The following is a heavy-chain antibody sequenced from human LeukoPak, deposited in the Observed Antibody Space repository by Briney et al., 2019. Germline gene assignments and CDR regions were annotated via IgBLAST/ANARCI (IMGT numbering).Heavy chain of an antibody. CDR1: GGTFSSYA. J-gene: IGHJ4*02. D-gene: IGHD3-22*01. CDR3: ARDPTDSSGYYKYYFDY. Sequence: ASVKVSCKASGGTFSSYAISWVRQAPGQGLEWMGGIIPIFGTANYAQKFQGRVTITADESTSTAYMELSSLRSEDTAVYYCARDPTDSSGYYKYYFDYWGQGTLVTVSS. CDR2: IIPIFGTA. V-gene: IGHV1-69*01.